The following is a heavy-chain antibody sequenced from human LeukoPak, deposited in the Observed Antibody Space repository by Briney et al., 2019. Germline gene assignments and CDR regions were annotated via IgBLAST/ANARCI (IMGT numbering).Heavy chain of an antibody. CDR1: GGSISSSSYY. D-gene: IGHD2-2*01. Sequence: SETLSLTCTVSGGSISSSSYYWGWIRQPPGKGLEWIGEINHSGSTNYNPSLKSRVTISVDTSKNQFSLKLSSVTAADTAVYYCARDIVVVPAAYNWFDPWGQGTLVTVSS. V-gene: IGHV4-39*07. J-gene: IGHJ5*02. CDR2: INHSGST. CDR3: ARDIVVVPAAYNWFDP.